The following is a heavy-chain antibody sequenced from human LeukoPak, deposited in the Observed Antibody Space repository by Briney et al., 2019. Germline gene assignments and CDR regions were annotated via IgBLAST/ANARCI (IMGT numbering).Heavy chain of an antibody. CDR3: ARLRRSSSYNWFDP. J-gene: IGHJ5*02. V-gene: IGHV4-59*08. CDR1: GGSISSYY. Sequence: SETLSLTCTVSGGSISSYYWSWIRQPPGKGLEWIGYIYYSGSTNYNPSPKSRVTISVDTSKNQFSLKLSSVTAADTAVYYCARLRRSSSYNWFDPWGQGTLVTVSS. D-gene: IGHD6-6*01. CDR2: IYYSGST.